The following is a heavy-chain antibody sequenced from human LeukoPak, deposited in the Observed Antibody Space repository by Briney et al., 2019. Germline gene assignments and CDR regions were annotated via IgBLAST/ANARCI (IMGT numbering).Heavy chain of an antibody. CDR2: ISSNGGST. V-gene: IGHV3-64*01. CDR3: ARRVRGAIDY. Sequence: PGGSLRLSCAASGFTFSSYAMHWVRQAPGKGLEYVSAISSNGGSTYYANSVKGRFTISRDNSKNTLCLQMGSLGAEDMAVYYCARRVRGAIDYWGQGTLVTVSS. J-gene: IGHJ4*02. CDR1: GFTFSSYA. D-gene: IGHD1-26*01.